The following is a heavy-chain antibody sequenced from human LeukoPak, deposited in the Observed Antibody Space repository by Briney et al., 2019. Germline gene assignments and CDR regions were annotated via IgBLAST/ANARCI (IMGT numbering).Heavy chain of an antibody. CDR3: ASYNWNDVFFDP. Sequence: VASVKVSCKASGGTFSSYAISWVRQAPGQGLEWMGGTIPIFGTANYAQKFQGRVTITADESTSTAYMELSSLRSEDTAVYYCASYNWNDVFFDPWGQGTLVTVSS. J-gene: IGHJ5*02. CDR2: TIPIFGTA. V-gene: IGHV1-69*13. D-gene: IGHD1-1*01. CDR1: GGTFSSYA.